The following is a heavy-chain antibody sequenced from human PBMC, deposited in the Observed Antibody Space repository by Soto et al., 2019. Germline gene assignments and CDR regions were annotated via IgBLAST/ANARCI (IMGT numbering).Heavy chain of an antibody. CDR3: ARQLGGYSSGWFDY. D-gene: IGHD6-19*01. V-gene: IGHV3-30-3*01. CDR1: GFTFSSYA. J-gene: IGHJ4*02. Sequence: VQLVESGGGVVQPGRSLRLSCAAPGFTFSSYAMHWVRQAPGKGLEWVAVISYDGSNKYYADSVKGRFTISRDNSKNTLYLQMNSLRAEDTAVYYCARQLGGYSSGWFDYWGQGTLVTVSS. CDR2: ISYDGSNK.